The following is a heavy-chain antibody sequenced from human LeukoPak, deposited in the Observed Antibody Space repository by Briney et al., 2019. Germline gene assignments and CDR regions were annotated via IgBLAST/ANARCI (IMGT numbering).Heavy chain of an antibody. CDR1: GFTFSSYG. CDR3: ARDYDYGDYPGY. CDR2: ISSSSSYI. J-gene: IGHJ4*02. V-gene: IGHV3-21*04. D-gene: IGHD4-17*01. Sequence: PGGSLRLSCAASGFTFSSYGMSWVRQAPGKGLEWVSSISSSSSYIYYADSVKGRFSISRDNAKNSLYLQMNSLRAEDTALYYCARDYDYGDYPGYWGQGTLVTVSS.